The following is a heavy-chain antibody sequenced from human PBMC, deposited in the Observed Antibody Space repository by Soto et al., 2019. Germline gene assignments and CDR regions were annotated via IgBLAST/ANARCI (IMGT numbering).Heavy chain of an antibody. V-gene: IGHV4-39*01. D-gene: IGHD6-13*01. CDR2: VSSSGNT. CDR3: ASRGNAAARDFGY. CDR1: GGSISSSGYF. J-gene: IGHJ4*02. Sequence: QLQLQASGPGLVKPSETLSLTCTVSGGSISSSGYFWAWIRQTPGKALEWIGSVSSSGNTYYNPSLQSRVTISLDTSQNPFSLKLTSVSDADTAVYSWASRGNAAARDFGYWGQGILVTVSS.